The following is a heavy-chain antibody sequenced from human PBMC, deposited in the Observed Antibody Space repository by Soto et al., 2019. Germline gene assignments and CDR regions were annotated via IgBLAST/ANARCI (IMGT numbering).Heavy chain of an antibody. J-gene: IGHJ5*02. CDR3: ARVVQLERHNWFDP. CDR2: ISAYNGNT. D-gene: IGHD1-1*01. V-gene: IGHV1-18*01. CDR1: GYTFTSYG. Sequence: ASVKVSCKASGYTFTSYGIIWVRQAPGQGLEWMGWISAYNGNTNYAQKLQGRVTMTTDTSTSTAYMELRSLRSDDTAVYYCARVVQLERHNWFDPWGQGTLVTVSS.